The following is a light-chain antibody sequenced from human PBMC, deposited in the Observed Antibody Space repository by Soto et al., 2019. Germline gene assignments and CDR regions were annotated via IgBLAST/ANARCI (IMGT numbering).Light chain of an antibody. CDR3: QQYGSSPSTT. V-gene: IGKV3-20*01. Sequence: EIVLTQSPGTLSLSPGERATLSCRASQSVSSSYLAWYQQKPGQAPRLLIYGASSRATGIPDRFSGSGSGTDFTLTISRLEPEDFAVYYCQQYGSSPSTTFAQGPRLEIK. CDR2: GAS. CDR1: QSVSSSY. J-gene: IGKJ5*01.